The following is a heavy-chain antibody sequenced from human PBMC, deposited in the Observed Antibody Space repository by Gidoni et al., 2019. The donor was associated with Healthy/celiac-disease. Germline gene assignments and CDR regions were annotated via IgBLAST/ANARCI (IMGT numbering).Heavy chain of an antibody. CDR3: ARGGDGSYYGYFDY. D-gene: IGHD1-26*01. V-gene: IGHV3-33*01. Sequence: QVQLVESGGGVVQPGRSLRLSCAASGFTFSSYGMHGVRQAPGKGLEWVAVIWYDGSNKYYADSVKGRFTISRDNSKNTLYLQMNSLRAEDTAVYYCARGGDGSYYGYFDYWGQGTLVTVSS. CDR1: GFTFSSYG. J-gene: IGHJ4*02. CDR2: IWYDGSNK.